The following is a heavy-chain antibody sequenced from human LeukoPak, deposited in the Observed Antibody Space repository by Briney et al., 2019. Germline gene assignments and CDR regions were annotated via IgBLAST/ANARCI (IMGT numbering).Heavy chain of an antibody. Sequence: GGSLRLSCAASGFTSDDYTMHWVRQAPGKGLEWVSLISWDGGSTYYADSVKGRFTISRDNSKNSLYLQMNSLKTEDMAVYYCARGDSSGWGLDYWGLGTLVTVSS. D-gene: IGHD6-19*01. CDR1: GFTSDDYT. J-gene: IGHJ4*02. CDR2: ISWDGGST. V-gene: IGHV3-43*01. CDR3: ARGDSSGWGLDY.